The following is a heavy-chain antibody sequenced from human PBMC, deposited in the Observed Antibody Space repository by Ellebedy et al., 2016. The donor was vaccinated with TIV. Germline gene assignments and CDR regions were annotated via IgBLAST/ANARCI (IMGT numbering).Heavy chain of an antibody. V-gene: IGHV5-51*01. D-gene: IGHD2-2*01. CDR1: GYMFTRYW. J-gene: IGHJ3*02. Sequence: GESLKISXKGSGYMFTRYWIGWVRQMPGKGLEWVAIIYPGDSDTRYSPSFQGQVTISADKSISTAYLQWSSLKASDTAMYYCARRPGYCGSTSCYGAFDIWGQGTMVTVSS. CDR2: IYPGDSDT. CDR3: ARRPGYCGSTSCYGAFDI.